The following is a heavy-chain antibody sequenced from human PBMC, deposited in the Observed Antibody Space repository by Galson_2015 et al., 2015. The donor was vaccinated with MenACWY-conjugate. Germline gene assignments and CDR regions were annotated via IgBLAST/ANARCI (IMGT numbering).Heavy chain of an antibody. CDR2: IDPQNSNT. Sequence: QSGAEVKKPGESLKISCKGSGYGFTNYWIGWVRQMPGRGLEWMGLIDPQNSNTRYSPSFQGQVTISADESISTAFLQWSSLKASDTAMYYCARHPPGGRGMDVWGRGTTGTVSS. D-gene: IGHD1-26*01. V-gene: IGHV5-51*01. CDR1: GYGFTNYW. CDR3: ARHPPGGRGMDV. J-gene: IGHJ6*02.